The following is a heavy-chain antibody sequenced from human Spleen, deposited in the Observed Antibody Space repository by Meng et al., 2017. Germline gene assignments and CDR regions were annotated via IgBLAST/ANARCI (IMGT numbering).Heavy chain of an antibody. Sequence: LETLSLTCTVSGVSITSSSYYWGWIRQPPGKGLEWIGSLYYSGSTYYNPSLKSRVTISVDTSKNQFSLKLSSLTAADTAVYYCADQYCGGDCYTAYAFDIWGQGTMVTVSS. J-gene: IGHJ3*02. CDR3: ADQYCGGDCYTAYAFDI. CDR2: LYYSGST. D-gene: IGHD2-21*02. V-gene: IGHV4-39*07. CDR1: GVSITSSSYY.